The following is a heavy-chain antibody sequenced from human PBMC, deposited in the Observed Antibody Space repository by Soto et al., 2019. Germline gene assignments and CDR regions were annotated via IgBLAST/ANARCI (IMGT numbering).Heavy chain of an antibody. D-gene: IGHD5-12*01. Sequence: SETLFLTCTVSCDSISAYSLRWVRQPPGKGLEWIGNIHYNGNTKYNPSLKSRVSMSVDTSKNQFYLRLMSVTAADTAKYFCAREGNLGRWLQPLDFWGQGTLVTVSP. CDR2: IHYNGNT. CDR3: AREGNLGRWLQPLDF. V-gene: IGHV4-59*01. CDR1: CDSISAYS. J-gene: IGHJ4*02.